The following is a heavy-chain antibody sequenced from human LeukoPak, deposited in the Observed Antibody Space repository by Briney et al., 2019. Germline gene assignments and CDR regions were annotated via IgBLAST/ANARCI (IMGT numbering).Heavy chain of an antibody. CDR3: ARSGSPISRNTWNLWFDP. V-gene: IGHV3-23*01. D-gene: IGHD3-10*01. CDR2: INNRGDIT. CDR1: GFAFSNYA. Sequence: PGGSLRLSCVASGFAFSNYAMTWVRQAPGKGLKWVSSINNRGDITYYSDSVKGRFTISRDNSKNTLYLQMNTLWAEDTAEYHCARSGSPISRNTWNLWFDPWGQGTLVTVSS. J-gene: IGHJ5*02.